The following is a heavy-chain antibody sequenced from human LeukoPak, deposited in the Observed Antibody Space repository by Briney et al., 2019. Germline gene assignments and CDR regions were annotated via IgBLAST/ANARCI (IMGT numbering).Heavy chain of an antibody. Sequence: ASVKVSCKSSGYTSTGYYIHWLRQAPGQGLEWMGRINPNIGDTNYSQRFQGRVTMTRDTSISTAYMELSRLRSDDTAVYYCARTDGVDYWGQGTLVTVSS. J-gene: IGHJ4*02. CDR3: ARTDGVDY. V-gene: IGHV1-2*06. CDR2: INPNIGDT. CDR1: GYTSTGYY. D-gene: IGHD4-17*01.